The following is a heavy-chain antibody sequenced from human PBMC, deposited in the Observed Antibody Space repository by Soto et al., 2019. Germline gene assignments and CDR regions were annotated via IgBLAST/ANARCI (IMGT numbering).Heavy chain of an antibody. D-gene: IGHD6-19*01. V-gene: IGHV3-23*01. CDR3: AKYPGLSLSGSGYSSGWF. Sequence: GGSLRLSCAASGFTFSSYAMSWVRQAPGKGLEWVSAISGSGGSTYYADSVKGRFTISRDNSKNTLYLQMNSLRAEDTAVYYCAKYPGLSLSGSGYSSGWFWGQGTLVTVSS. J-gene: IGHJ4*02. CDR2: ISGSGGST. CDR1: GFTFSSYA.